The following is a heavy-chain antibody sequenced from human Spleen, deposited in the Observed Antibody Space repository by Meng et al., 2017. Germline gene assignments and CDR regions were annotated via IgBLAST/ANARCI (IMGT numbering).Heavy chain of an antibody. Sequence: LRQWGAGLVKPSEPLALTCAVYGGSFSGYYWSWIRQPPGKGLEWIGEINHSGSTNYNPSLKSRVTISVDTSKNQFSLKLSSVTAADTAVYYCARKDGYNIIDYWGQGTLVTVSS. D-gene: IGHD5-24*01. CDR2: INHSGST. CDR1: GGSFSGYY. J-gene: IGHJ4*02. CDR3: ARKDGYNIIDY. V-gene: IGHV4-34*01.